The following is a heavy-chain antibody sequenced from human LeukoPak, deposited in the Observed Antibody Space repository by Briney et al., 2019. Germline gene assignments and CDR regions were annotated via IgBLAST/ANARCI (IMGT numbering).Heavy chain of an antibody. V-gene: IGHV3-20*04. Sequence: GGSLRLSCAASGFTFDNYGMSWVRQAPGKGLEWVSGINWNGGSTGYGDSVKGRFTISRDNAKNSLYLQMNSLRAEDTAVYYCASRDPYSSGWYVDYWGQGTLVTVSS. D-gene: IGHD6-19*01. CDR1: GFTFDNYG. CDR2: INWNGGST. J-gene: IGHJ4*02. CDR3: ASRDPYSSGWYVDY.